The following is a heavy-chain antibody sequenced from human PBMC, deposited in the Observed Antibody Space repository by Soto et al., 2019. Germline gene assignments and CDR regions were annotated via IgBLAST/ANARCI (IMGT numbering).Heavy chain of an antibody. CDR1: GFTFSSHW. CDR3: VRARSTDSRPDY. V-gene: IGHV3-21*01. J-gene: IGHJ4*02. Sequence: GGSLRLSCAASGFTFSSHWMHWVRQAPGKGLEWVASITSSSSYIYYEDSLKGRFTISRDNAKNSLFLQLDSLRAEDTAVYFCVRARSTDSRPDYWGQGTLVTVSS. CDR2: ITSSSSYI. D-gene: IGHD3-22*01.